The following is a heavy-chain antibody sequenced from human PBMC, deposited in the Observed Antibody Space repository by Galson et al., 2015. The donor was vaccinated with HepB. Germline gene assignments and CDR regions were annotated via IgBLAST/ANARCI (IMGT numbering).Heavy chain of an antibody. CDR1: GYTFTGYY. V-gene: IGHV1-2*04. J-gene: IGHJ4*02. D-gene: IGHD3-22*01. CDR3: ARAQEYYYDSSGYYYFDY. CDR2: INPNSGGT. Sequence: SVKVSCKASGYTFTGYYMHWVRQAPGQGLEWMGWINPNSGGTNYAQKFQGWVTMTRDTSISTAYMELSRLRSDDTAVYYCARAQEYYYDSSGYYYFDYWGQGTLVTVSS.